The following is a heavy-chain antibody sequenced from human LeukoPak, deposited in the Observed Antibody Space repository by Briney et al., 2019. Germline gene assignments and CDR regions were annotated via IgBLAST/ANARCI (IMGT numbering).Heavy chain of an antibody. CDR3: ASSIAVAVPYFDY. V-gene: IGHV1-8*01. Sequence: AASVKVSCKASGYTFSSYDINWVRQATGQGLEWMGWMNPNSGNTGYVQKFQGRVTMTRDTSISTAYMELSRLRSDDTAVYYCASSIAVAVPYFDYWGQGTLVTVSS. D-gene: IGHD6-19*01. CDR2: MNPNSGNT. CDR1: GYTFSSYD. J-gene: IGHJ4*02.